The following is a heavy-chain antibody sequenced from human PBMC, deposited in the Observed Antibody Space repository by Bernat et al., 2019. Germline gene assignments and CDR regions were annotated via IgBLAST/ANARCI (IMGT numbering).Heavy chain of an antibody. CDR1: GGSFSGYY. CDR3: ARGRGDYVWGSYRYTSHFDY. Sequence: QVQLQQWGAGLLKPSETLSLTCAVYGGSFSGYYWSWIRQPPGKGLEWIGEINHSGSTNYNPSLKSRVTISVDTSKNTFCIQLSSVTAADTAVYYCARGRGDYVWGSYRYTSHFDYWGQGTLVTVSS. J-gene: IGHJ4*02. V-gene: IGHV4-34*01. D-gene: IGHD3-16*02. CDR2: INHSGST.